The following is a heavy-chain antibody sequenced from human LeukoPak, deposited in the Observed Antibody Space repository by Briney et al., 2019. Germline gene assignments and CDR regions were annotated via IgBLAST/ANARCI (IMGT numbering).Heavy chain of an antibody. CDR3: ARAQTNSDGMDV. J-gene: IGHJ6*02. CDR1: GFTFSSYS. CDR2: ISSSSSYI. Sequence: GGSLRLSCAASGFTFSSYSMNWVRQAPGKGLEWVSSISSSSSYIYYADSVKGRFTISRDNAKNTLYLQMNSLRAEDAAVYYCARAQTNSDGMDVWGQGTTVTVSS. V-gene: IGHV3-21*01. D-gene: IGHD2-21*01.